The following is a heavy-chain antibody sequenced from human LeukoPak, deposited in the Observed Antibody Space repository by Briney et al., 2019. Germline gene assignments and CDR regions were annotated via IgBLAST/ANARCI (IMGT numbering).Heavy chain of an antibody. CDR2: IYSGGST. J-gene: IGHJ6*03. CDR3: ARTDSGYDLYYYYYMDV. Sequence: GGSLRLSCAASGFTFSSYAMSWVRQAPGKGLEWVSVIYSGGSTYYADSVKGRFTISRDNSKNTLYLQMNSLRAEDTAVYYCARTDSGYDLYYYYYMDVWGKGTTVTVSS. CDR1: GFTFSSYA. D-gene: IGHD5-12*01. V-gene: IGHV3-53*01.